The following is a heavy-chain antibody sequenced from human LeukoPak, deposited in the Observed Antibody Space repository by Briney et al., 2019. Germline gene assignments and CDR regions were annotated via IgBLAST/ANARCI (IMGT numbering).Heavy chain of an antibody. CDR3: ARAGITMVRGVIITLSHDAFDI. CDR1: GFTFSSYE. CDR2: IDTSSGTI. D-gene: IGHD3-10*01. V-gene: IGHV3-48*03. Sequence: GGSLRLSCAASGFTFSSYEMNWVRQAPGKGLEWVSYIDTSSGTIHYADSVKGRFTISRDNAKSSLYLQVSSLRAEDTAVYFCARAGITMVRGVIITLSHDAFDIWGQGTMVTVSS. J-gene: IGHJ3*02.